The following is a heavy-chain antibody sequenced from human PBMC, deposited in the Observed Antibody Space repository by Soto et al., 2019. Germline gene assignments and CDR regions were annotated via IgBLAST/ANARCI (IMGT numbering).Heavy chain of an antibody. V-gene: IGHV3-30*18. D-gene: IGHD5-12*01. CDR3: AKEYHYEYHYFDY. CDR2: IGIDGGAK. Sequence: QVQLVESGGGVVQPGRSLRLSCAASGFSFDNYGMNWLRQAPGRGLEWLAIIGIDGGAKFYADSVKGRFIISRDNTRNTLYLEMNSVTTEDTAVYYCAKEYHYEYHYFDYWGQGTLVTVSS. CDR1: GFSFDNYG. J-gene: IGHJ4*02.